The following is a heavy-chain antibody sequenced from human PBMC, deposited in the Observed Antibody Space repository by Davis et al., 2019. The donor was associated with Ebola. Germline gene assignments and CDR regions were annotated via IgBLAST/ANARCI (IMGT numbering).Heavy chain of an antibody. CDR3: ARDSGDYRSLYYYGMDV. Sequence: GESLKISCAASGFTFYNYAITWVRQAPGKGLEWVSSISASGDRTYYADSVRGRFTISRDNAKNSLYLQMNSLRAEDTAVYYCARDSGDYRSLYYYGMDVWGQGTTVTVSS. J-gene: IGHJ6*02. CDR1: GFTFYNYA. CDR2: ISASGDRT. D-gene: IGHD4-17*01. V-gene: IGHV3-23*01.